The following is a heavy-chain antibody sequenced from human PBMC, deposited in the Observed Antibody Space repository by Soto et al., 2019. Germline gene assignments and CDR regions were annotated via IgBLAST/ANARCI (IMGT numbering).Heavy chain of an antibody. J-gene: IGHJ4*02. D-gene: IGHD2-8*01. CDR3: VKAYCSNAGCYHFDY. Sequence: VQLMESGGDLVQPGRSLRLSCAASGFSFGGYAMHWVRQAPGKGLEWVSGISWNSVHIIYADSVKGRFTISRDNARNSLFLQMDSLRPEDTALYYCVKAYCSNAGCYHFDYWGQGTLVTASS. CDR1: GFSFGGYA. V-gene: IGHV3-9*01. CDR2: ISWNSVHI.